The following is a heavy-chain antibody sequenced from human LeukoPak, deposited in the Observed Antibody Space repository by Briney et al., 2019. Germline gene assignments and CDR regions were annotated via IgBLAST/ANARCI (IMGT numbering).Heavy chain of an antibody. CDR1: GYTFTSYD. CDR3: ARSSGYAYFDY. CDR2: MNPNSGNT. V-gene: IGHV1-8*03. J-gene: IGHJ4*02. D-gene: IGHD5-12*01. Sequence: ASVKVSCKASGYTFTSYDINWVRQATGQGLEWMGWMNPNSGNTGYAQKFQGRVTITRNTSISTAYMELRSLRSDDTAVYYCARSSGYAYFDYWGQGTLVTVSS.